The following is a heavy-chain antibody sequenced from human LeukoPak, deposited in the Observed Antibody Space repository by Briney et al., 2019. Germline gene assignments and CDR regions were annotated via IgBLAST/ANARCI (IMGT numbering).Heavy chain of an antibody. V-gene: IGHV3-23*01. CDR2: ISGSGVST. D-gene: IGHD3-22*01. J-gene: IGHJ1*01. Sequence: PGGSLRLSCAASGFTFSSYAMSWVRQAPGKGLEWVSAISGSGVSTYYADSVKCLFTISRDNAKNTLYLQMNSLRAEDTAVYYCAKDHYDSSGYYYPRYFQHWGQGTLVTVSS. CDR1: GFTFSSYA. CDR3: AKDHYDSSGYYYPRYFQH.